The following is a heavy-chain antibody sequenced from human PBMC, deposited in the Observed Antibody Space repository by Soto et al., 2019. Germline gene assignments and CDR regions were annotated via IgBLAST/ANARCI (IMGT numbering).Heavy chain of an antibody. J-gene: IGHJ4*02. V-gene: IGHV3-64D*06. D-gene: IGHD5-12*01. CDR1: GFTFSSFA. Sequence: PGGALRLSXSASGFTFSSFAIHWVRQAPGKGLEYVSGIRANGLTTYDADSVKDRFTISRDNSKNTLYLQMTSLRPEDTAVYYCVKDSHSRPIKMLDYWGQGTLVTVSS. CDR2: IRANGLTT. CDR3: VKDSHSRPIKMLDY.